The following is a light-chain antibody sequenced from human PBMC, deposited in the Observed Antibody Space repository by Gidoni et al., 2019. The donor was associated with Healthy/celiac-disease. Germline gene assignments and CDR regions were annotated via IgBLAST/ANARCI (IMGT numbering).Light chain of an antibody. V-gene: IGKV1-5*03. CDR1: QSISSW. CDR3: QQYITWT. Sequence: DIQMTQSPSTLSASVGDRVTITCRASQSISSWLAWYQQKPGKAPKLLIYKASSLESGVPIKVQRQWSGTEFTLTISSLQPDDFATYYCQQYITWTFXXXTKVEIK. CDR2: KAS. J-gene: IGKJ1*01.